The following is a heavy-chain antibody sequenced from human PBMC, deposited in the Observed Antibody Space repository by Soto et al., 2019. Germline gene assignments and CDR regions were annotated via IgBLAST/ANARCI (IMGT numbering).Heavy chain of an antibody. CDR3: ARDRGLGGVITYYYYYGMDV. CDR1: GGTFSSYA. D-gene: IGHD3-16*01. CDR2: IIPIFGTA. J-gene: IGHJ6*02. Sequence: SVKVSCKASGGTFSSYAISWVRQAPGQGLEWMGGIIPIFGTANYAQKFQGRVTITADESTSTAYMELSSLRSEDTAVYYCARDRGLGGVITYYYYYGMDVWGQGTTVTVSS. V-gene: IGHV1-69*13.